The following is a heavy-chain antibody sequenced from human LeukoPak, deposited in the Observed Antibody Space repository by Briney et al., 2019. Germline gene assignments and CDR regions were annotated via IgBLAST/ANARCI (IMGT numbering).Heavy chain of an antibody. J-gene: IGHJ4*02. CDR2: ISSSGGST. D-gene: IGHD5-12*01. CDR1: GFTFSSYA. V-gene: IGHV3-23*01. CDR3: AKVTDSGYDSLPLDALDY. Sequence: PRGSLRLSCAASGFTFSSYAMSWVRQAPGKGLEWVSAISSSGGSTYYPDSVKGRFTISRDNSKNTLYLQMNSLRAEDTAVYYCAKVTDSGYDSLPLDALDYWGQGTLVTVSS.